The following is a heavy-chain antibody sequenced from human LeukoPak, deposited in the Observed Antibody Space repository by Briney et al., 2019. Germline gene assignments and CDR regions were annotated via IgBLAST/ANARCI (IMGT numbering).Heavy chain of an antibody. V-gene: IGHV4-59*11. J-gene: IGHJ5*02. Sequence: SETLSLTCTVSGGSISSHYWSWIRQPPGKGLEWIGYIYYSGSTNYNPSLKSRVTISVDTSKNQFSLKLSSVTAADTAVYYCARDWWPHCSGGSCYRNGNWFDPWGQGTLVTVSS. D-gene: IGHD2-15*01. CDR2: IYYSGST. CDR1: GGSISSHY. CDR3: ARDWWPHCSGGSCYRNGNWFDP.